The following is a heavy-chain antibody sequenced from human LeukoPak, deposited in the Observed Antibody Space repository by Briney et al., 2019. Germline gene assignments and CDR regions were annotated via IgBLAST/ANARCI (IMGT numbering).Heavy chain of an antibody. CDR3: ARDSGSYSSSSFDY. Sequence: SETLSLTCTVSGGSISSYYWSWIRQPPGKGLEWIGYIYYSGSTNYNPSLKSRVTISVDTSKNQFSLKLSSVTAADTAVYYCARDSGSYSSSSFDYWGQGTLVTVSS. D-gene: IGHD6-6*01. J-gene: IGHJ4*02. CDR2: IYYSGST. CDR1: GGSISSYY. V-gene: IGHV4-59*01.